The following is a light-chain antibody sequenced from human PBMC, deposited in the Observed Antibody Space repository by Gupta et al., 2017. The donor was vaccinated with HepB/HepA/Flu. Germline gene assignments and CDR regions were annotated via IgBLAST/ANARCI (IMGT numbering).Light chain of an antibody. CDR2: GVS. V-gene: IGKV3-20*01. CDR3: QQYGSSPRT. Sequence: EIVLTQSPGTLSLSPGERATLSCRASQSVRSSYLAWYQQKPGQAPRLLSYGVSNRATGIPDRFSGSGSGTDFTLTITRLEPEDFAVYYCQQYGSSPRTFGQGTKVEIK. J-gene: IGKJ1*01. CDR1: QSVRSSY.